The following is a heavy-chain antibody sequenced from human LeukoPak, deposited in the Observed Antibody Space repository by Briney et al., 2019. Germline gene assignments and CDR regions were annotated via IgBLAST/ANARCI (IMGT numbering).Heavy chain of an antibody. CDR3: TKSPKAWLRQNYYMDV. D-gene: IGHD5-12*01. Sequence: GGSLRLSCAASGFTFSGSAMHWVRQASGKGLEWVGRIRSKANSYATAYAASVKSRFTISRDDSKNTAYLQMNSLKTEDTAVYYCTKSPKAWLRQNYYMDVWGKGTTVTVSS. CDR2: IRSKANSYAT. V-gene: IGHV3-73*01. CDR1: GFTFSGSA. J-gene: IGHJ6*03.